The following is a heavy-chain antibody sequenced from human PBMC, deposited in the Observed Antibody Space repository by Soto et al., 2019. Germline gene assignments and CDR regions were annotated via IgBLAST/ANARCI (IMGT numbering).Heavy chain of an antibody. CDR2: IYYSGNT. J-gene: IGHJ4*02. Sequence: PSETLSLTCTVSGGSISSSSYYWGWIRQPPGKGLEWIGSIYYSGNTYYTPPLKSRVTISVDTSKNQFSLKLSSVTAADTAVYYCAREGGRYCTGGSCQVDYWGQGTLVTVSS. D-gene: IGHD2-15*01. CDR3: AREGGRYCTGGSCQVDY. V-gene: IGHV4-39*02. CDR1: GGSISSSSYY.